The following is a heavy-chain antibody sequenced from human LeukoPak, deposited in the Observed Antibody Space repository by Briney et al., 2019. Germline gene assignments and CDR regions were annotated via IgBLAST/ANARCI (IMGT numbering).Heavy chain of an antibody. J-gene: IGHJ5*02. D-gene: IGHD1-20*01. CDR1: GGSIVSHY. Sequence: PSETLSLTCTVSGGSIVSHYWNWIRQPAGRGLEWIGRFYASGTTNTSPSLKSRVTMSVDTSKNQLSLKLNSVTAADTAVYYCARHSNWNGGVDWFDPWGQGTQVTVSS. V-gene: IGHV4-4*07. CDR2: FYASGTT. CDR3: ARHSNWNGGVDWFDP.